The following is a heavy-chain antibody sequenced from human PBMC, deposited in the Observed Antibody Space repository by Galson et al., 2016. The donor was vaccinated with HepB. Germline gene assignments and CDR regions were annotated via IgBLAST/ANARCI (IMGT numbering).Heavy chain of an antibody. CDR1: DGSFSDYY. Sequence: ETLSLTCVVSDGSFSDYYWTWIRQTPGKGLEWIGEINRSGCSNYNPSLQRRVTISVDTSNNHVSLQLNSVTAADTAVYFCARAYTFRCSLDYWGQGALVTVSS. CDR2: INRSGCS. CDR3: ARAYTFRCSLDY. V-gene: IGHV4-34*01. J-gene: IGHJ4*02. D-gene: IGHD2-2*02.